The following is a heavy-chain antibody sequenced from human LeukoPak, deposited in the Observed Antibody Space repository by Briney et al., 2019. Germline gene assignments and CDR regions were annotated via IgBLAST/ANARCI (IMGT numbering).Heavy chain of an antibody. Sequence: GGSLRLPCAASGFTVSSNYMSWVCQAPGKGLEWVSVIYSGGSTYYADSVKGRFTISRDNSKNTLYLQMNSLRAEDTAVYYCAREPFGLDAFDIWGQGTMVTVSS. J-gene: IGHJ3*02. CDR3: AREPFGLDAFDI. D-gene: IGHD3/OR15-3a*01. CDR2: IYSGGST. V-gene: IGHV3-53*01. CDR1: GFTVSSNY.